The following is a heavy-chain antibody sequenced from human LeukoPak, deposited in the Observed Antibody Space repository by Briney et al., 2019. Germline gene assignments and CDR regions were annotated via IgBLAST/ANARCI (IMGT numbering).Heavy chain of an antibody. Sequence: GRSLRLSCAASGFSFSSFAMTWVRQAPGKGLERVSSITAGHYPTYNTDSVKGRFTISRDNSKNTLYLQMGSLRAEDMAVYYCAREKGSWYGNYYYGMDVWGQGTTVTVSS. V-gene: IGHV3-23*01. J-gene: IGHJ6*02. CDR2: ITAGHYPT. D-gene: IGHD6-13*01. CDR3: AREKGSWYGNYYYGMDV. CDR1: GFSFSSFA.